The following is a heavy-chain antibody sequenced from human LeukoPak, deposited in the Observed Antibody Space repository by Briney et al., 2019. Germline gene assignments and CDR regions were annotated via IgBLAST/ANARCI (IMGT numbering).Heavy chain of an antibody. CDR1: GFTFMTYW. CDR2: IKQDVSEK. D-gene: IGHD2-2*01. Sequence: GGSLRLFCEASGFTFMTYWLSWVRQASGKGLEWVANIKQDVSEKYYVDSVKGRFTISRDNAKNSLYLQMNSLRAEDTAVYYCARVRKDIVVVPGAMRDTYYFDYWGQGTLVTVSS. J-gene: IGHJ4*02. CDR3: ARVRKDIVVVPGAMRDTYYFDY. V-gene: IGHV3-7*01.